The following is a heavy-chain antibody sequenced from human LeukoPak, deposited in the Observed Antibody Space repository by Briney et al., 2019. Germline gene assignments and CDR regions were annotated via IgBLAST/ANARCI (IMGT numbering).Heavy chain of an antibody. Sequence: ASVKVSCKASGGTFSSYAISWVRQAPGQGLEWKGGIIPIFGTANYAQKFQGRVTITADESTSTAYMELSSLRSEDTAVYYCARGMVRNYYYGMDVWGQGTTVTVSS. CDR3: ARGMVRNYYYGMDV. J-gene: IGHJ6*02. D-gene: IGHD3-10*01. CDR2: IIPIFGTA. V-gene: IGHV1-69*13. CDR1: GGTFSSYA.